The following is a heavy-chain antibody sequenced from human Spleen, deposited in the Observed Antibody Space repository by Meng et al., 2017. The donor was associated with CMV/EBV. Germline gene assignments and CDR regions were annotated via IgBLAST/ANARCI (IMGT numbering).Heavy chain of an antibody. CDR1: GFSVSSNY. V-gene: IGHV3-21*06. D-gene: IGHD3-16*01. J-gene: IGHJ4*02. CDR3: ARDLGKVRMGELAY. CDR2: ISSTRDSR. Sequence: GESLKISCVGSGFSVSSNYMSWVRQAPGKGLEWVSSISSTRDSRYYADSVKGRFIISRDNAKNSLYLKMNSLRGEDAAVYYCARDLGKVRMGELAYWGQGTLVTVSS.